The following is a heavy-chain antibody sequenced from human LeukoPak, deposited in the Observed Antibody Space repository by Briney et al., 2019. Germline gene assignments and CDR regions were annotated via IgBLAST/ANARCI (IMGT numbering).Heavy chain of an antibody. J-gene: IGHJ4*02. Sequence: SETLSLTCTVSGGSISSYYWSWIRQPPGKGLEWIGYIYYSGSTNYNPSLKSRVTISVDTSKNQFSLKLCSVTAADTAVYYCARLSSSSWYNMSPSSYSLDYWGQGTLVTVSS. D-gene: IGHD6-13*01. V-gene: IGHV4-59*08. CDR2: IYYSGST. CDR3: ARLSSSSWYNMSPSSYSLDY. CDR1: GGSISSYY.